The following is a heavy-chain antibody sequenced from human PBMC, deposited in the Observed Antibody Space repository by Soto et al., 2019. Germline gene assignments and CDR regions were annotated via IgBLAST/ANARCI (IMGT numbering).Heavy chain of an antibody. CDR1: VFTFSDYW. CDR2: ISETVSLR. D-gene: IGHD3-22*01. Sequence: PGGSLRLSCTASVFTFSDYWMTGIRQTPERELECVSHISETVSLRYYADSLKGRFTISRDNSKNSVFLHMDSLRAEDTAVYYFARPSKNYYDSSGYYYPWGQGTLVTVSS. CDR3: ARPSKNYYDSSGYYYP. V-gene: IGHV3-11*01. J-gene: IGHJ4*02.